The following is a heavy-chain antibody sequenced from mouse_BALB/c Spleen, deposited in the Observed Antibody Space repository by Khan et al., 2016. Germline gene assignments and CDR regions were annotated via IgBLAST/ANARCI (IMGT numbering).Heavy chain of an antibody. V-gene: IGHV9-3-1*01. J-gene: IGHJ3*01. CDR1: GYTFTNYG. CDR3: ARWGSFATRFAY. CDR2: INTYTGEP. Sequence: QIQLVQSGPELKKPGETVKISCKASGYTFTNYGMNWVKQAPGKGLKWMGWINTYTGEPTYADDFKGRFAFSLETSASTAYLQINNLKNEDTATYFCARWGSFATRFAYWGQGTLVTVSA. D-gene: IGHD1-1*01.